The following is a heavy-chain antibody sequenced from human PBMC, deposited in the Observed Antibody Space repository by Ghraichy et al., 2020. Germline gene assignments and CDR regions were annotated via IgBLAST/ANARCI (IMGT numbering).Heavy chain of an antibody. D-gene: IGHD2-15*01. V-gene: IGHV3-74*01. CDR3: VRDCHRWNFDL. J-gene: IGHJ4*02. CDR2: IKTGGTCT. Sequence: LSLTCAASGFTFSGYCMHWVRQAPGKGLVWVSRIKTGGTCTDYADSVKGRFTISRDNAKNTLYLQMNSLRAEDAAVYYCVRDCHRWNFDLWGQGILVTVYS. CDR1: GFTFSGYC.